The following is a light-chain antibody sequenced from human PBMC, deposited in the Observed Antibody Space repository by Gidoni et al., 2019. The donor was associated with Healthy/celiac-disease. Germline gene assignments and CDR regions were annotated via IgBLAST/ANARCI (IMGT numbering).Light chain of an antibody. Sequence: DIQMTQSPSSLSASLEDRVTITCRAIQAISNYLAWYQQKPGKVPKLLIYAASTLKSRVPSRCSGSGAGTDFTITISSLQDEDVATYYCQKNNSAPWTFGQGTKVEIK. CDR3: QKNNSAPWT. J-gene: IGKJ1*01. CDR1: QAISNY. V-gene: IGKV1-27*01. CDR2: AAS.